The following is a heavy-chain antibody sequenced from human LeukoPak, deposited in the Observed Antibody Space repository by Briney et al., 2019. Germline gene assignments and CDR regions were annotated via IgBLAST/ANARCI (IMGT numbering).Heavy chain of an antibody. CDR3: ATDPTVAGTSEYFQR. D-gene: IGHD6-19*01. J-gene: IGHJ1*01. CDR2: IGGSGGST. CDR1: GFTFSSYA. Sequence: GGSLRLSCGASGFTFSSYAMSWVRQAPGKGLKWVSVIGGSGGSTYYADSVKGRCTISRDNSKNTLYLEMNSLRAEDTAVYYCATDPTVAGTSEYFQRWGQGTLVTVSS. V-gene: IGHV3-23*01.